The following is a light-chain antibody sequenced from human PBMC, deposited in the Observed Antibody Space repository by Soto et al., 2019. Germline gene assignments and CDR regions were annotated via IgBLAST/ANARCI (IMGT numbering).Light chain of an antibody. CDR2: DIN. CDR1: SRDVGNYIF. J-gene: IGLJ1*01. V-gene: IGLV2-14*01. Sequence: QSVLTQPASVSGSPGPSITLSCTGTSRDVGNYIFVSWYRQHPGKAPKLMIYDINNRPSGVSNRFSGSKSGNTASLTISGLQAEDEADYYCVSYTTSASYVFGTGTKVTVL. CDR3: VSYTTSASYV.